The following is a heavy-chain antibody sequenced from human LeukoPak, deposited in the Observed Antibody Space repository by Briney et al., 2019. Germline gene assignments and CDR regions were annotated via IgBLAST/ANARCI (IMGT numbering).Heavy chain of an antibody. D-gene: IGHD6-13*01. Sequence: GASVKVSCKASGGTFSSYAISWVRQAPGQGLEWMGRIIPIFGTANYAQKFQGRVTITTDESTSTAYMELSSLRSEDMAVYYCARTMSSWSFDYWGQGTLVTVSS. J-gene: IGHJ4*02. CDR3: ARTMSSWSFDY. V-gene: IGHV1-69*05. CDR2: IIPIFGTA. CDR1: GGTFSSYA.